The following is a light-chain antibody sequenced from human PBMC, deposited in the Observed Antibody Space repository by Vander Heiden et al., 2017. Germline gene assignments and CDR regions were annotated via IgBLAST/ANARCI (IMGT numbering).Light chain of an antibody. J-gene: IGKJ1*01. CDR3: QQYYSIPWT. CDR1: QSVLYSSNNQNY. Sequence: DIVMTQSPDSLAGSLGERATINCKSSQSVLYSSNNQNYLAWYQQKPGQPPNLLIYWASTRESGVPDRFSGSGSGTDFTLTISSLQAEDVAVYYCQQYYSIPWTFGQGTKVEIK. V-gene: IGKV4-1*01. CDR2: WAS.